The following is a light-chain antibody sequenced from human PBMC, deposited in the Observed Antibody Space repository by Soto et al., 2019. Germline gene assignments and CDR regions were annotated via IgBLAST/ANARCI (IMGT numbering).Light chain of an antibody. CDR2: GAS. CDR1: RGFSTGF. Sequence: EIVLTQSQASRPWPPGEGPPSSSRAGRGFSTGFFAWYQQKPGQAPSLLTYGASRRATGVPDRFSGSGSGTDFTLSISRLEPEDFAVYYCQQYESSVTFGQGTKVEIK. J-gene: IGKJ1*01. CDR3: QQYESSVT. V-gene: IGKV3-20*01.